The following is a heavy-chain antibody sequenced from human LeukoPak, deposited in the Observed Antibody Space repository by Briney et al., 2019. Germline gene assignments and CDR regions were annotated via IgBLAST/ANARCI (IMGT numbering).Heavy chain of an antibody. V-gene: IGHV4-30-2*01. CDR2: IYHSGST. CDR1: GGSISSGGYS. D-gene: IGHD1-26*01. CDR3: ARGARGAIDY. Sequence: SETLSLTCAVSGGSISSGGYSWSWIRQPPGKGLEWIGYIYHSGSTYYNPSLKSRVTISVDRSKNQLSLKLSSVTAADTAVYYCARGARGAIDYWGQGTLVTVSS. J-gene: IGHJ4*02.